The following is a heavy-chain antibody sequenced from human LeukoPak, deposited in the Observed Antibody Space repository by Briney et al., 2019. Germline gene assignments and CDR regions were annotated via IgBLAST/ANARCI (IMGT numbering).Heavy chain of an antibody. V-gene: IGHV3-21*01. D-gene: IGHD3-22*01. CDR3: AREVSEGFDF. J-gene: IGHJ4*02. Sequence: GGPLRLSCTASGFTFSGYSMNWIRQAPGKGLEWVSSFGTRSTSIYHAGSVKGRFAISRDNAKNSLYLQMNSLRAEDTALYYCAREVSEGFDFWGQGTLVTVSS. CDR1: GFTFSGYS. CDR2: FGTRSTSI.